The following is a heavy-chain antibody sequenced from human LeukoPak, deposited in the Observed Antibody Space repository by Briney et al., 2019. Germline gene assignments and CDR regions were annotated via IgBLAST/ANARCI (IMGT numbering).Heavy chain of an antibody. J-gene: IGHJ4*02. D-gene: IGHD2-15*01. CDR1: GGTFSSYA. CDR2: IIPIFGTA. V-gene: IGHV1-69*05. Sequence: GASVKVSCKASGGTFSSYAISWVRQAPGQGLEWMGGIIPIFGTANYAQKFQGRVTITTDESTSTAYLELRSLRSEDTAVYYCARGRGVLGYCSGISCYRSFAYWGQGTLVTVSS. CDR3: ARGRGVLGYCSGISCYRSFAY.